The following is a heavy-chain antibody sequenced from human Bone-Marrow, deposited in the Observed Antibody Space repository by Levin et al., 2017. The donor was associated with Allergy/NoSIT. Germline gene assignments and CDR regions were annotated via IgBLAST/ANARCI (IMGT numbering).Heavy chain of an antibody. CDR2: MSYDGFNT. J-gene: IGHJ5*01. CDR3: AKDWRAEGWGNWFDS. Sequence: HAGGSLRLSCEASGFIFRNYGMHWVRQAPGKGLEWVAMMSYDGFNTYYTDSVKGRFSISRDNSKNTLYLEMTSLRDEDTAVYYCAKDWRAEGWGNWFDSWGQGTLVTVSS. CDR1: GFIFRNYG. D-gene: IGHD3-3*01. V-gene: IGHV3-30*18.